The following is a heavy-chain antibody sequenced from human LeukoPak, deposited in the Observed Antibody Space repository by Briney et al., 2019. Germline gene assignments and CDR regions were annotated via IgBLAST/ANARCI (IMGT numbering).Heavy chain of an antibody. CDR1: GGSISTSNYY. CDR2: IFYSGST. CDR3: ARVGYSGYDDRGSFDY. V-gene: IGHV4-39*07. D-gene: IGHD5-12*01. Sequence: PSVTLSLTCTVSGGSISTSNYYWGWIRQPPGKGLEWIGNIFYSGSTYYSPSLRSRVTISLDTSRNQFSLKLNSVTAADTAVYYCARVGYSGYDDRGSFDYWGQGTLVTVSS. J-gene: IGHJ4*02.